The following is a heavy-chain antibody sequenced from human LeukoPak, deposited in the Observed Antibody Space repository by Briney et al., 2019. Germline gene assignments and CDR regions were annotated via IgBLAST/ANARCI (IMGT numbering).Heavy chain of an antibody. V-gene: IGHV4-61*01. Sequence: SETLSLTCKVSAGSISSSSDYWTWIRQPPGKGLEWIGYIFSYGNTEYSPSLKSRATISLDTSKNQCSLKLTSVTAADTAVYYCARVVYRGENWFDPWGPGTLVTVSS. J-gene: IGHJ5*02. D-gene: IGHD3-10*01. CDR2: IFSYGNT. CDR1: AGSISSSSDY. CDR3: ARVVYRGENWFDP.